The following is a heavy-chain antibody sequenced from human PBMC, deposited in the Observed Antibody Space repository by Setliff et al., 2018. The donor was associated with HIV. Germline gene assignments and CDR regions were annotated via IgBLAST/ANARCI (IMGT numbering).Heavy chain of an antibody. CDR2: INHTGSA. CDR1: DDSVSTFY. D-gene: IGHD3-3*01. V-gene: IGHV4-59*02. J-gene: IGHJ4*01. CDR3: APGEGVASTYYHD. Sequence: SETLSLTCTVSDDSVSTFYWNWIRQPPGKGLEWIGFINHTGSAVSNPSLKSRVTILMDLSRNQLSLHLASVTTADTAVYFCAPGEGVASTYYHDWGQGTQVTVSS.